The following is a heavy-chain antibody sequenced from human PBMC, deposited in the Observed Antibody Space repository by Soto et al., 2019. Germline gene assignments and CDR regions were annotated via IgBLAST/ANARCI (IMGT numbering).Heavy chain of an antibody. V-gene: IGHV3-7*03. J-gene: IGHJ4*02. CDR2: VKQDGSEK. CDR3: GSRH. Sequence: PGGSLRLSCAASGFTFSSYWMSWVRQVPGKGLEWVAKVKQDGSEKYYVDSVKGRFTISRDNAKNSLHLQMNSLKTEDTAMYYCGSRHWGQGTLVTVSS. CDR1: GFTFSSYW.